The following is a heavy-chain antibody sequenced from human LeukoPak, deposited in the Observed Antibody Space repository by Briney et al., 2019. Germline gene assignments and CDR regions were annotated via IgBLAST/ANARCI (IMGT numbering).Heavy chain of an antibody. J-gene: IGHJ2*01. CDR1: GGSFSGYY. V-gene: IGHV4-34*01. CDR3: AARGSNWYFDL. Sequence: SETLSLTCAVYGGSFSGYYWSWIRQPPGKGLEWIGEINHSGSTNYNPSLKSRVTMSVDKSKNQFSLKLSSMTAADTAVYYCAARGSNWYFDLWGRGTLVTVSS. D-gene: IGHD3-16*01. CDR2: INHSGST.